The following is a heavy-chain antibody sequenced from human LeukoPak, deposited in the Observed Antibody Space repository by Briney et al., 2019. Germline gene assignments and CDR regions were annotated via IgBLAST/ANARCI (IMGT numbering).Heavy chain of an antibody. Sequence: ASVKVSCKASGGTFSSYAISWVRQAPGQGLEWMGGIIPIFGIANYAQKFQGRVTITADKSTSTAYMELRRLRSEDTAVYYCARRDYDSSGYHYYYGMAVWSQGTTVTVSS. J-gene: IGHJ6*02. CDR1: GGTFSSYA. V-gene: IGHV1-69*10. CDR2: IIPIFGIA. CDR3: ARRDYDSSGYHYYYGMAV. D-gene: IGHD3-22*01.